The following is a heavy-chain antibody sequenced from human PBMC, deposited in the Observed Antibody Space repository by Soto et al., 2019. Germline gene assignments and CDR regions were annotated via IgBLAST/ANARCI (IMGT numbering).Heavy chain of an antibody. CDR2: ISYDGSNK. CDR1: GFTFSSYA. V-gene: IGHV3-30-3*01. D-gene: IGHD6-25*01. CDR3: ARTIAAEGSEAFDI. J-gene: IGHJ3*02. Sequence: GGSLRLSCAASGFTFSSYAMHWVRQAPGKGLEWVAVISYDGSNKYYADSVKGRFTISRDNSKNTLYLQMNSLRAEDTAVYYCARTIAAEGSEAFDIWGRGTMVTVSS.